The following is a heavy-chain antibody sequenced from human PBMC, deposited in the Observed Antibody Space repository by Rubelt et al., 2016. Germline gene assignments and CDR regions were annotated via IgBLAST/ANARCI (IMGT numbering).Heavy chain of an antibody. D-gene: IGHD5-24*01. V-gene: IGHV3-66*01. CDR1: GFTFSSYW. Sequence: EVQLVESGGGLVQPGGSLRLSCAASGFTFSSYWMHWVRQAPGKGLVWVSVIYSGGRTYFADSWKGRFTISRDNSKNTLHLQMNSLRAEDTAVYYCAGSRRDGSLDYWGQGTLVTVSS. CDR2: IYSGGRT. J-gene: IGHJ4*02. CDR3: AGSRRDGSLDY.